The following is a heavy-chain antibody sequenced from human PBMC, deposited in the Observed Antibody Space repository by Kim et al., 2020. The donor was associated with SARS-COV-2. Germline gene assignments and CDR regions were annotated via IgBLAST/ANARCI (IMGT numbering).Heavy chain of an antibody. J-gene: IGHJ4*02. CDR1: GASITSGDYY. CDR2: IHYRGST. CDR3: ARDLGYYSY. D-gene: IGHD3-16*01. Sequence: SETLSLTCSVSGASITSGDYYWSWVRQAPGKGLEWIGHIHYRGSTSYNPSLTSRITMSVDTSKNLFSLKLDSMTAADTAVYYCARDLGYYSYWGQGTLFT. V-gene: IGHV4-30-4*01.